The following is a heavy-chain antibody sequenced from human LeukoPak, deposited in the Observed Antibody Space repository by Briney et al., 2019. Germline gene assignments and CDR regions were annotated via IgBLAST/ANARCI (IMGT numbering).Heavy chain of an antibody. CDR2: INPSGGST. CDR1: GYIFTSYN. D-gene: IGHD4-11*01. J-gene: IGHJ4*02. CDR3: ARDSSNWAFDY. Sequence: ASVKVSCKAPGYIFTSYNMHWVRQAPGQGLEWMGIINPSGGSTSYAQKFQGRVTMTRDTSTSTVYMELSSLRSEDTAVYYCARDSSNWAFDYWGQGTLVTVSS. V-gene: IGHV1-46*01.